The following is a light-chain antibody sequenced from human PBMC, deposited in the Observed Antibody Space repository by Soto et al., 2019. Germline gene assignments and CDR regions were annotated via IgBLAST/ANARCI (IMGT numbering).Light chain of an antibody. Sequence: DIQLTQSPSTLSKSGGDMVTITWRASQSISSYLNWYQQKPGKAPKLLIYAASSLQSGVPSRFSGSGSGTDFALTMRTLQPDDFATYYCERSYSTALTFGGGTKVDIK. V-gene: IGKV1-39*01. CDR1: QSISSY. CDR2: AAS. CDR3: ERSYSTALT. J-gene: IGKJ4*01.